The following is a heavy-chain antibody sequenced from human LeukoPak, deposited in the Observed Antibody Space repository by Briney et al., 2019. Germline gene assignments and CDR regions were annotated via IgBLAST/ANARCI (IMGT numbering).Heavy chain of an antibody. D-gene: IGHD3-10*01. V-gene: IGHV3-23*01. J-gene: IGHJ4*02. CDR1: GFTVSSNY. CDR3: AKDWGYGSGSSRDY. CDR2: ISGSGGST. Sequence: PGGSLRLSCAASGFTVSSNYMSWVRQAPGKGLEWVSAISGSGGSTYYADSVKGRFTISRDSSKNTLYLQMNSLRAEDTAVYYCAKDWGYGSGSSRDYWGQGTLVTVSS.